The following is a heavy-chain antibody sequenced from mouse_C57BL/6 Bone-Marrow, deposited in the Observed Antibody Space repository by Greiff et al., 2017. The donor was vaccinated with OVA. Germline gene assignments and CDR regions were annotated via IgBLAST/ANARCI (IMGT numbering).Heavy chain of an antibody. CDR2: IHPNSGST. CDR3: ARWGYYGSSYHFDY. J-gene: IGHJ2*01. Sequence: QVQLQQPGAELVKPGASVKLSCKASGYTFTSYWMHWVKQRPGKGLEWIGMIHPNSGSTNYNEKFKSKATLTVDKSSSTAYMQLSSLTSEDSAVYYCARWGYYGSSYHFDYWGQGTTLTVSS. CDR1: GYTFTSYW. V-gene: IGHV1-64*01. D-gene: IGHD1-1*01.